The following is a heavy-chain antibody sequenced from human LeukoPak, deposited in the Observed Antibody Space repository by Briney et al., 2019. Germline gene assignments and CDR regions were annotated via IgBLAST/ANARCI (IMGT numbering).Heavy chain of an antibody. D-gene: IGHD2-21*02. CDR1: GGSISSYY. Sequence: SETLSLTCTVSGGSISSYYWSWIRQPPEKGLEWIGYIYYSGSTNYNPSLKSRVTISVDTSKNQFSLKLSPVTAADTAVYYCAREAYCGGDCSPHFDYWGQGTLVTVSS. CDR2: IYYSGST. J-gene: IGHJ4*02. V-gene: IGHV4-59*01. CDR3: AREAYCGGDCSPHFDY.